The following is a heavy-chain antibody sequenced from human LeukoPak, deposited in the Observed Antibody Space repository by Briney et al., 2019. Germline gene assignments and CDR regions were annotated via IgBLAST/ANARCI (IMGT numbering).Heavy chain of an antibody. Sequence: SETLSLTCAVYGGSFSGYYWSWIRQPPGKGLEWIGEINHSGSTNYNPSLKSRVTMSVDTSKNQFSLKLSSVTAADTAVYYCARAPGITFFDYWGQGTLVTVSS. CDR3: ARAPGITFFDY. CDR2: INHSGST. J-gene: IGHJ4*02. CDR1: GGSFSGYY. D-gene: IGHD1-7*01. V-gene: IGHV4-34*01.